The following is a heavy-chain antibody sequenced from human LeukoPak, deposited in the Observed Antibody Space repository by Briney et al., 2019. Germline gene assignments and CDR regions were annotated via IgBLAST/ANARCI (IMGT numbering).Heavy chain of an antibody. V-gene: IGHV4-59*08. D-gene: IGHD3-22*01. J-gene: IGHJ4*02. CDR1: GGSISSYY. Sequence: SETLSLTCTVSGGSISSYYWSWIRQSPGKGLECIGYIHYTGSTNYNPSLKSRVTISVDTSKNQFSLKLSSVTAADTAVYYCARVVNYYDSSGYYSRDFPDYFDYWGQGTLVTVSS. CDR2: IHYTGST. CDR3: ARVVNYYDSSGYYSRDFPDYFDY.